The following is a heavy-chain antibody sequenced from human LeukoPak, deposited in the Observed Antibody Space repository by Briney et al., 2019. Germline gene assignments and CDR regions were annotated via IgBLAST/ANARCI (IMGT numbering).Heavy chain of an antibody. J-gene: IGHJ5*02. CDR2: ISNSGST. CDR3: AIWSAAGFDP. D-gene: IGHD6-25*01. Sequence: SETLSLTCTVSGGSITSFHWSWIRQPPGKGLEWIAYISNSGSTYYRPSLKSRVSISLDTSKNQFSLNLRSVTAADTAVYYCAIWSAAGFDPWGQGTLVSVSS. V-gene: IGHV4-59*01. CDR1: GGSITSFH.